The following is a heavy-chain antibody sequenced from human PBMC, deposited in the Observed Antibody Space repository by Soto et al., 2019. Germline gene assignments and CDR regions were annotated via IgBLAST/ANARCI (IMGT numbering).Heavy chain of an antibody. Sequence: PGGSLRLSCAASGFTFSSYGMHWVRQAPGKGLEWVAVIWYDGSNKYYADSVKGRFTISRDNSKNTLYLQMNSLRAEDTAVYYCARDGGYDTRFNYWGQGTLVTVSS. J-gene: IGHJ4*02. CDR3: ARDGGYDTRFNY. V-gene: IGHV3-33*01. CDR2: IWYDGSNK. CDR1: GFTFSSYG. D-gene: IGHD5-12*01.